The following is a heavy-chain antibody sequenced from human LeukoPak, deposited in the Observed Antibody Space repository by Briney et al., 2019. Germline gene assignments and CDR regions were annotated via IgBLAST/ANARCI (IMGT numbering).Heavy chain of an antibody. CDR2: ISYSGSA. CDR1: SGSISSDY. J-gene: IGHJ6*02. Sequence: SETLSLTCTVSSGSISSDYWSWIRQPPGKGLEWIGYISYSGSANYNPSLKTRVTISIDKSKNQFSLKLSSVTAADTAVYYCARSADYDFWSGYSSYYYYGMDVWGQGTTVTVSS. CDR3: ARSADYDFWSGYSSYYYYGMDV. D-gene: IGHD3-3*01. V-gene: IGHV4-59*01.